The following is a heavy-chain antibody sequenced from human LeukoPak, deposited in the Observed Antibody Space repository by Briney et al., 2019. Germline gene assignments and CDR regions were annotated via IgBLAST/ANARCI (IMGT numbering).Heavy chain of an antibody. D-gene: IGHD3-3*01. CDR2: IYYSGST. V-gene: IGHV4-59*08. J-gene: IGHJ5*02. CDR3: ARHAYYDFWSGYRYNWFDP. CDR1: GGSISSYY. Sequence: SETLSLTCTVSGGSISSYYWSWIRQPAGKGLEWIGYIYYSGSTNYNPSLKSRVTISVDTSKNQFSLKLSSVTAADTAVYYCARHAYYDFWSGYRYNWFDPWGQGTLVTVSS.